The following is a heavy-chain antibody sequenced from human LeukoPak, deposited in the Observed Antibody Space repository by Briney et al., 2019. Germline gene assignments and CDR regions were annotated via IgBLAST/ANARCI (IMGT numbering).Heavy chain of an antibody. CDR2: IYYSGST. J-gene: IGHJ4*02. CDR1: GGSISSYY. D-gene: IGHD6-13*01. CDR3: ARNQGSSWFFDY. V-gene: IGHV4-59*01. Sequence: SETLSLTCTVSGGSISSYYWSWIRQPPGKGLEWIGYIYYSGSTNYNPSLKSRVTISVDTSKNQFSPKLSSVTAADTAVYYCARNQGSSWFFDYWGQGTLVTVSS.